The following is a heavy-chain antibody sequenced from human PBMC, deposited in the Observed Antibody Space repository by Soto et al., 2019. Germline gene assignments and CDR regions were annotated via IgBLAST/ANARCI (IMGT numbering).Heavy chain of an antibody. V-gene: IGHV3-48*04. CDR3: ARVLYSSSWYRWFDP. CDR2: ISSNSYTI. CDR1: GFTFSSYD. D-gene: IGHD6-13*01. Sequence: GGSLRLSCAASGFTFSSYDMNWVRQAPGKGLEWVSYISSNSYTIYYADSVKGGFTISRDNAKNSLYLQMNSLRAEDTVVYYCARVLYSSSWYRWFDPWGQGTLVTVSS. J-gene: IGHJ5*02.